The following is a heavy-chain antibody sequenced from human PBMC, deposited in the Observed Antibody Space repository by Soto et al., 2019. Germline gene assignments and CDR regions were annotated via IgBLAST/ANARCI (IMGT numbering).Heavy chain of an antibody. D-gene: IGHD1-26*01. CDR1: GFTFDDYA. CDR2: ISWNSGST. V-gene: IGHV3-9*01. Sequence: EVQLVESGGGLVQPGRSLRLSCAASGFTFDDYAMHWVRQAPGKGLEWVSGISWNSGSTGYADSVKGRFTISRDNAKNSLYLQMNSLRAEDTALYYCAKGIVGATINWFDPWGQGTLVTVSS. CDR3: AKGIVGATINWFDP. J-gene: IGHJ5*02.